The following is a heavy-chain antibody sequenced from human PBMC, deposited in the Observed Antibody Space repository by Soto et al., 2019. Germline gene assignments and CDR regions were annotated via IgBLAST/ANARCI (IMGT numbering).Heavy chain of an antibody. Sequence: QVHLVQSGAEVKKPGASVTVSCKTSGYAFDRFDVNWVRQVAGQGLEWMGWMSLNSENKGYAQKFQGRGSMTRDTSITTDYMELSALRSEDTAVYYCVRGFGDSWNTGGYNWFDFWGQGTLVTVSS. CDR3: VRGFGDSWNTGGYNWFDF. CDR1: GYAFDRFD. J-gene: IGHJ5*01. D-gene: IGHD1-1*01. CDR2: MSLNSENK. V-gene: IGHV1-8*01.